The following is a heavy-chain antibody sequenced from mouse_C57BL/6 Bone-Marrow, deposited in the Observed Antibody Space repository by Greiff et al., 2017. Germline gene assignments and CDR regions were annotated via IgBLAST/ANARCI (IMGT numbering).Heavy chain of an antibody. V-gene: IGHV1-53*01. CDR3: AMGKIWYSYLYYYDMDY. Sequence: QVQLQQPGTELVKPGASVKLSCKASGYTFTSYWMHWVKQRPGQGLEWIGNINPSNGGTNYNEKFKSKATLTVDKSSSTAYMQLSSLTSEDSAVYYGAMGKIWYSYLYYYDMDYWGQGTSVTVSS. J-gene: IGHJ4*01. D-gene: IGHD2-12*01. CDR2: INPSNGGT. CDR1: GYTFTSYW.